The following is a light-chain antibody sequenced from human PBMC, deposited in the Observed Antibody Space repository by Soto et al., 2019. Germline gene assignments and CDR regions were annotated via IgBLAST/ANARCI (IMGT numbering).Light chain of an antibody. Sequence: QSALTQPAFVSGSPGQSITISCTGTSSDVGGYSFVSWFQQHPGKAPKLMIFDVNNRPSGVSPRFSGSKSGNTASLTISGLQTDDEADYYCSSYTSNSTPFVFGTGTKVTVL. CDR2: DVN. J-gene: IGLJ1*01. CDR3: SSYTSNSTPFV. V-gene: IGLV2-14*03. CDR1: SSDVGGYSF.